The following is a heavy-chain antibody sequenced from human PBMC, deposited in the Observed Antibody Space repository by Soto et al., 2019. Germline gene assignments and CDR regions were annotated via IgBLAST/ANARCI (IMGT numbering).Heavy chain of an antibody. Sequence: EVQLVETGGDLMQPGGSLRLSCAASGFTVGTDYMSWVRLAPGKGLEWVSVIYGDGRTYYAEHVKGRFTISRDDSRNTLYLKMNSLRAEDTAVYYCARHPSGSAAGTYYGMDVWGQGTTVTVSS. D-gene: IGHD3-10*01. CDR2: IYGDGRT. J-gene: IGHJ6*02. CDR3: ARHPSGSAAGTYYGMDV. V-gene: IGHV3-53*02. CDR1: GFTVGTDY.